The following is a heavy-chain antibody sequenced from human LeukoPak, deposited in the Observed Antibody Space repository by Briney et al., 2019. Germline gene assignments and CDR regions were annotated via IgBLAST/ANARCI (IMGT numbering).Heavy chain of an antibody. Sequence: ASVKVSCKASGYTFTSYYMHWVRQAPGQGLEWMGIINPSGGSTSYAQKFQGRVTMTRDMSTSTVYMELSRLRSEDTAVYYCAREQEWLSLDYWGQGTLVTVSS. J-gene: IGHJ4*02. D-gene: IGHD3-3*01. CDR1: GYTFTSYY. V-gene: IGHV1-46*01. CDR2: INPSGGST. CDR3: AREQEWLSLDY.